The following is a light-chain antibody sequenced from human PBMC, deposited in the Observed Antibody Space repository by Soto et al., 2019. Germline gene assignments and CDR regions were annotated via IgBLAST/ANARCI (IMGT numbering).Light chain of an antibody. CDR2: EVN. Sequence: QSALTQPPSASGFPGQSVTISCTGTNGDVGSYDLVSWYQQYPGKAPKLIIYEVNKRPSGVSNRFSGAKSGNTASLTISGLQTEDEADYDCCSYAGGNTLIFGGGTKVTVL. J-gene: IGLJ2*01. CDR1: NGDVGSYDL. V-gene: IGLV2-23*02. CDR3: CSYAGGNTLI.